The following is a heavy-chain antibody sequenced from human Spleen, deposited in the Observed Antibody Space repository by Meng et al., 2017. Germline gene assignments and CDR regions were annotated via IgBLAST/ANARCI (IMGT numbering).Heavy chain of an antibody. V-gene: IGHV2-5*02. J-gene: IGHJ3*02. CDR3: AHTLLGPFDI. D-gene: IGHD1-26*01. CDR1: GFSLTTDEVG. Sequence: SGPTLAKPTQILTLTCTFSGFSLTTDEVGVGWIRQPPGKALEWLALIYWDDDKRYSPSLKSRLTITKDTSKNQVLLTMTNMDPVDTATYYCAHTLLGPFDIWGQGTMVTVSS. CDR2: IYWDDDK.